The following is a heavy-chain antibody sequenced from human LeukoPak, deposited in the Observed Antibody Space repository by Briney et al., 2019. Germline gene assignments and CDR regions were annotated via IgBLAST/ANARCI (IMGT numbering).Heavy chain of an antibody. D-gene: IGHD3-22*01. CDR3: ARESYDSSGYYYGGGFDY. V-gene: IGHV3-74*01. CDR1: GFSFSSSW. Sequence: GGSLRLSCAASGFSFSSSWMHWVRQVPGKGLVWVSRIKSDGSSTFYADSVKGRFTISRDNAKTTVYLQMNSLRVEDTAVYYCARESYDSSGYYYGGGFDYWGQGTLVTVSS. CDR2: IKSDGSST. J-gene: IGHJ4*02.